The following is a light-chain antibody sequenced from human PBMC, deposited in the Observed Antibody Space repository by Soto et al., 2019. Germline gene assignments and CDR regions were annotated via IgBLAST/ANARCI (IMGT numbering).Light chain of an antibody. CDR1: SSDVGGSKL. CDR2: EDT. J-gene: IGLJ3*02. CDR3: CSYASSATWV. Sequence: QSVLTQPASVSGSPGQSITLSCTGTSSDVGGSKLVSWYQHHPCKAPKLIIYEDTKRPSGVSTRFSGSKSGNTASLTISGLQAEDEADYYCCSYASSATWVFGGGTKLTVL. V-gene: IGLV2-23*01.